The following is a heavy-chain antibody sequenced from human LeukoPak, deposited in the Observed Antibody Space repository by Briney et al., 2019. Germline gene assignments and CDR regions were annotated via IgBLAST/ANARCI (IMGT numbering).Heavy chain of an antibody. V-gene: IGHV1-69*13. Sequence: GASVKVSCKASGCTFSSYAISWVRQAPGQGLEWMGGIIPILGTANYAQKFQGRVTITADESTSTAYMELSSLRSEDTAVYYCASPRMVRGVIITYAEYFQHWGQGTLVTVSS. CDR1: GCTFSSYA. D-gene: IGHD3-10*01. J-gene: IGHJ1*01. CDR2: IIPILGTA. CDR3: ASPRMVRGVIITYAEYFQH.